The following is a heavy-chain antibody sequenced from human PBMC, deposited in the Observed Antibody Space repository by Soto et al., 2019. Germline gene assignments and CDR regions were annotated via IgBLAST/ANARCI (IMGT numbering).Heavy chain of an antibody. Sequence: QVQLIQSGTEVKRPGASVKVTCKVSGNTLSGLPMHWVRQAPGKGLEWMGSLDYEEGERNFAHRFQGRVTVTEDTSTDTAYMDLSSPKSEDTDVYYCAAGVTTFDYWGQGTLVTVSS. J-gene: IGHJ4*02. CDR1: GNTLSGLP. CDR2: LDYEEGER. D-gene: IGHD4-17*01. V-gene: IGHV1-24*01. CDR3: AAGVTTFDY.